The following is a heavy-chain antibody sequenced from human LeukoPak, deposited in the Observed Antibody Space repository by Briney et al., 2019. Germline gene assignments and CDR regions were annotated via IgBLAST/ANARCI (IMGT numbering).Heavy chain of an antibody. CDR3: ARLWSEGNWENWFDP. CDR2: IYYSGNT. V-gene: IGHV4-59*01. J-gene: IGHJ5*02. Sequence: SETLSLTCTVSGGSISSYYWTWIRQPPGKGLEWIGYIYYSGNTNYNPSLKSRVTISVDTSKNQFSLKLSSVTAADTAVYYCARLWSEGNWENWFDPWGQGTLVTVSS. D-gene: IGHD3-3*01. CDR1: GGSISSYY.